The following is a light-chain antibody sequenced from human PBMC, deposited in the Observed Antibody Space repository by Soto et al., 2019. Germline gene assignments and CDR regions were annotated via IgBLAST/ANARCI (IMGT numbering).Light chain of an antibody. CDR3: QQYESVSGT. CDR2: YXS. J-gene: IGKJ5*01. CDR1: PSISRW. V-gene: IGKV1-5*01. Sequence: DIQMTQSPSTLSASVGDRVTISXRASPSISRWLDWYQQEQGRPPKLXXDYXSSLERGGPSRFSGSGSGTEFRLPISTMQPDYFATYYCQQYESVSGTFGRGTRLEIK.